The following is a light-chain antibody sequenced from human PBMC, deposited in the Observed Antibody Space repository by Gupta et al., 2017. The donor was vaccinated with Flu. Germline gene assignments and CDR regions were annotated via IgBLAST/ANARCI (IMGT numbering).Light chain of an antibody. CDR2: AAS. V-gene: IGKV1-9*01. Sequence: DIQLTQSPPFLSASVGDRVTITCRASQGIGSHLAWYQQKPGKAPKVLIHAASTVQSGVPSRFSGSGSRTEFTLTINSLQPEDFATYFCQQVNSYPYTFGQGTKLEI. CDR1: QGIGSH. J-gene: IGKJ2*01. CDR3: QQVNSYPYT.